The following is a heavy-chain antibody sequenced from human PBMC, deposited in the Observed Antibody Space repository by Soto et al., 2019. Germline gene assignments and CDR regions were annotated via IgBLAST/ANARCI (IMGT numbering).Heavy chain of an antibody. CDR2: IYTSGST. J-gene: IGHJ4*02. V-gene: IGHV4-4*07. D-gene: IGHD6-6*01. CDR1: GGSISSYY. CDR3: ARDLVDSSSAAPFGY. Sequence: SETLSLTCTVSGGSISSYYWSWIRQPAGKGLEWIGRIYTSGSTNYNPSLKSRVTMSVDTSKNQFSLKLSSVTAADTAVYYCARDLVDSSSAAPFGYWGQGTLVTVSS.